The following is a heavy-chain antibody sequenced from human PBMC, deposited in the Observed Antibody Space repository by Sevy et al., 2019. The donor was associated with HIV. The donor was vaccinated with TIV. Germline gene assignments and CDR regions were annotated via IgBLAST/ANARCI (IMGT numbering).Heavy chain of an antibody. Sequence: SETLSLTCTVSGGSISSSSYYWGWIRQPPGKGLEWIGSIYYSGSTYYNPSLKSRVTISVDTSKNQFSLKLSSVTAADTAVYYCASDRGYDSSGYYYGEYFQHWGQSTLVTVSS. V-gene: IGHV4-39*01. CDR3: ASDRGYDSSGYYYGEYFQH. CDR2: IYYSGST. CDR1: GGSISSSSYY. D-gene: IGHD3-22*01. J-gene: IGHJ1*01.